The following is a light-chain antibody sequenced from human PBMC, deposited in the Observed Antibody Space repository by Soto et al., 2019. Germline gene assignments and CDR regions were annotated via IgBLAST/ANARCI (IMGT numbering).Light chain of an antibody. V-gene: IGLV2-14*01. CDR2: DVD. J-gene: IGLJ2*01. CDR1: SSDVGGYNY. Sequence: QSALTQPASVSGSPGHSITISCTGTSSDVGGYNYVSWYQQHPGKAPKLMIYDVDNRPSGVSNRFSGSKSGNTASLTISGLQAEDEADFYCSSYTSTNTLVFGGGTKLTVL. CDR3: SSYTSTNTLV.